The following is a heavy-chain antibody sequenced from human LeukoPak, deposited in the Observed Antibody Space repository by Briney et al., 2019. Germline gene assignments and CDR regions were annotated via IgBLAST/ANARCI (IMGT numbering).Heavy chain of an antibody. Sequence: GGSLRLSRAASGFTFSSYSMNWVRQAPGKGLEWVSSISSSGSYIFHADSVKGRFTISRDNAQSSLYLQMNSLRAEDTAVYYCAREGPINNGDLDYWGQGTLVTVSS. CDR1: GFTFSSYS. CDR2: ISSSGSYI. J-gene: IGHJ4*02. D-gene: IGHD1/OR15-1a*01. V-gene: IGHV3-21*01. CDR3: AREGPINNGDLDY.